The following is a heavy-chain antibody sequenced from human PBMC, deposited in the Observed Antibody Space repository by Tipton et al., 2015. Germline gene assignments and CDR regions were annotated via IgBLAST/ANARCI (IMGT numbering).Heavy chain of an antibody. J-gene: IGHJ6*02. V-gene: IGHV4-34*01. CDR1: GGSFSDYY. CDR2: VNHSGRN. Sequence: TLSLTCAVYGGSFSDYYWHWIRQPPGKGLEWIGEVNHSGRNNYNLSLKSRVTLSVDKFKNQFSLELNSVTAADTAVYYCARVDILLSQGGMDVWGHGTTVTVSS. CDR3: ARVDILLSQGGMDV. D-gene: IGHD3-10*01.